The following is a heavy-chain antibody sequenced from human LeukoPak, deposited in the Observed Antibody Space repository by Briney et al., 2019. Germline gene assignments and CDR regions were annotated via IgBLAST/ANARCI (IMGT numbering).Heavy chain of an antibody. J-gene: IGHJ4*02. CDR2: ISTSGNT. D-gene: IGHD5-18*01. CDR1: GDAINSYY. Sequence: PSETLSLTCTVSGDAINSYYWSWIRQPAGKGLEWIGRISTSGNTNYNPSLKSRVTMSVDTSRTQFSLKLSSVTAADTAIYYCARGGVQLPPYYFDYWGQGTLVTVSS. V-gene: IGHV4-4*07. CDR3: ARGGVQLPPYYFDY.